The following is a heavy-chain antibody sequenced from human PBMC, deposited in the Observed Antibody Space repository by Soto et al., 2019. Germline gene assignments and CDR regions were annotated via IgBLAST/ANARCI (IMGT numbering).Heavy chain of an antibody. J-gene: IGHJ6*03. CDR1: GFTFSSYA. V-gene: IGHV3-23*01. D-gene: IGHD2-2*01. CDR2: ISGSGGST. CDR3: AKDCRNCCSTSCYVYYYYYKAV. Sequence: GGSLRLSCAASGFTFSSYAMSWVRQAPGKGLEWVSAISGSGGSTYYADSVKGRFTISRDNSKNTLYLQMNSLRAEDTAVYYCAKDCRNCCSTSCYVYYYYYKAVWGKGTTVTVS.